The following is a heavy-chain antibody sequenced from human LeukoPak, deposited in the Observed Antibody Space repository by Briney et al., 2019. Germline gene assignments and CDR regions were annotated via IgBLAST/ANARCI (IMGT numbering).Heavy chain of an antibody. Sequence: SQTLSLTCTVSGGSISSGGYYWSWIRQHPGKVLEWIGYFYYSGSTYYNPSLKSRVTISVDTSKNQFSLKLSSVTAADTAMYYCASSVWGHFDYWGQGTLVTVSS. V-gene: IGHV4-31*03. CDR3: ASSVWGHFDY. CDR2: FYYSGST. D-gene: IGHD3-16*01. CDR1: GGSISSGGYY. J-gene: IGHJ4*02.